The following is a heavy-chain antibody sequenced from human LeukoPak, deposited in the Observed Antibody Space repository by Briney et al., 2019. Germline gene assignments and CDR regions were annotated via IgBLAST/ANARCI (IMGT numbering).Heavy chain of an antibody. D-gene: IGHD6-19*01. CDR1: GFTFSSYW. Sequence: GGSLGLSCAASGFTFSSYWMLWVRQAPGKGLVWVSRINSDGSSTSYADSVKGRFTISRDNAKNTLYLQMNSLRAEDTAVYYCARGHSSGWYYFDYWGQGTLVTVSS. V-gene: IGHV3-74*01. CDR3: ARGHSSGWYYFDY. J-gene: IGHJ4*02. CDR2: INSDGSST.